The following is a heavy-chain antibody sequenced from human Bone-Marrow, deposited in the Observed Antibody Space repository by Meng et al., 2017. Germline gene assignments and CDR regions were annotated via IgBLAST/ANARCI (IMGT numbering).Heavy chain of an antibody. CDR1: GFTFSYYY. D-gene: IGHD3-22*01. V-gene: IGHV3-22*01. Sequence: GESLKISCAASGFTFSYYYMSGVRQAPGKGLEWVGFIRSKAYGGTTEYAASVKGRFTISRDDSKSIAYLQMNSLKTEDTAVYYCTRFSGLLPRDFDYWGQGTLVTVSS. CDR3: TRFSGLLPRDFDY. J-gene: IGHJ4*02. CDR2: IRSKAYGGTT.